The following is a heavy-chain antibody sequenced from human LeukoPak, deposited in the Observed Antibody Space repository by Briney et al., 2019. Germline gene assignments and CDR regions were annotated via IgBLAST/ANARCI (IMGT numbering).Heavy chain of an antibody. J-gene: IGHJ4*02. Sequence: SETLSLTCAVYRGSFSAYYLTWIRQPPGKGLEWIGYIYYSGSTNYNPSLKSRVTISVDTSKNQFSLKLSSVTAADTAVYYCARGLMMAVAGRGEFHYWGQGTLVTVSS. CDR3: ARGLMMAVAGRGEFHY. CDR2: IYYSGST. D-gene: IGHD6-13*01. V-gene: IGHV4-59*01. CDR1: RGSFSAYY.